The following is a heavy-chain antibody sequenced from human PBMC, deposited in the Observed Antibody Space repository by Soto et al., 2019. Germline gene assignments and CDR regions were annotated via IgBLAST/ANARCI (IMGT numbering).Heavy chain of an antibody. V-gene: IGHV3-15*01. CDR1: GFAFSNAW. J-gene: IGHJ6*02. D-gene: IGHD2-8*01. CDR3: TTGGPLMVYAIPLYYYYGMDV. CDR2: INSKTDGGTT. Sequence: PGGSLRLSCAASGFAFSNAWMSWVRQAPGKGLEWVGRINSKTDGGTTDYAAPVKGRFTISRDDSKNTLYLQMNSLKTEDTAVYYCTTGGPLMVYAIPLYYYYGMDVWGQGTTVTVSS.